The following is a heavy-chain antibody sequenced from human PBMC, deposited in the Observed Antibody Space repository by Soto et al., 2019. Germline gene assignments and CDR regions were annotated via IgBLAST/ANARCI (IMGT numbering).Heavy chain of an antibody. J-gene: IGHJ6*02. CDR2: NMPFFDIA. Sequence: QVQLVQSGAEVKKPGSSVKVSCKASGGTFSRHSITWVRQAPGHGLEWMGRNMPFFDIASYARKFQGRVTVTAEKTTSTAYMEHGRLRSEDTGVYDWAGGDRDRGDALVAADIDGMGVWGQGTTVTVSS. V-gene: IGHV1-69*02. D-gene: IGHD2-15*01. CDR3: AGGDRDRGDALVAADIDGMGV. CDR1: GGTFSRHS.